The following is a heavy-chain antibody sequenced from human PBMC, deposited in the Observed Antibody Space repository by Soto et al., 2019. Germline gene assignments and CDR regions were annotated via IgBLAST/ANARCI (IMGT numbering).Heavy chain of an antibody. CDR3: ARDGDGKLPD. CDR2: IYYSGST. CDR1: CGSISSYY. Sequence: SETLSLTCTVSCGSISSYYWSWILQPPGKGLEWIGYIYYSGSTNYNPSLKSRVTISVDTSKNQFSLKLSSVTAADTAVYYCARDGDGKLPDWGQGTLVTVSS. D-gene: IGHD1-7*01. V-gene: IGHV4-59*01. J-gene: IGHJ4*02.